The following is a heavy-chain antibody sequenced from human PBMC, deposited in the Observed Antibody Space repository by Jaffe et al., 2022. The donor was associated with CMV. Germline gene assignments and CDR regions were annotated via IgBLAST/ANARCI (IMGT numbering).Heavy chain of an antibody. CDR3: ARLGPGWQLVRSDYYYYYYMDV. CDR2: IYPGDSDT. D-gene: IGHD6-6*01. CDR1: GYSFTSYW. Sequence: EVQLVQSGAEVKKPGESLKISCKGSGYSFTSYWIGWVRQMPGKGLEWMGIIYPGDSDTRYSPSFQGQVTISADKSISTAYLQWSSLKASDTAMYYCARLGPGWQLVRSDYYYYYYMDVWGKGTTVTVSS. J-gene: IGHJ6*03. V-gene: IGHV5-51*01.